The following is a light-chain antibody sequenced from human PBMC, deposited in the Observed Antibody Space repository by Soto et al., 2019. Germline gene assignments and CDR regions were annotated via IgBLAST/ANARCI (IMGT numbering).Light chain of an antibody. J-gene: IGKJ3*01. CDR2: DAS. CDR3: QYYDNLLFA. CDR1: HDIPNS. Sequence: DLQMTQSPSSLSASVGDRVTITCQATHDIPNSLNWYQHKPGQAPKLLVYDASNLETGVPSRFSGSGSGTDFTFTISSLQPEDFATYYCQYYDNLLFAFGPGTKVDVK. V-gene: IGKV1-33*01.